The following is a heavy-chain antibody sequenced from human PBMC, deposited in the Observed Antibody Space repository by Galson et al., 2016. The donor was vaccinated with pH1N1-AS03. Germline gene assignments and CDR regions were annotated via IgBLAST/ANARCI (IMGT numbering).Heavy chain of an antibody. CDR3: TSGMVELDY. V-gene: IGHV3-7*01. D-gene: IGHD3-10*01. CDR1: GFRFIDYW. Sequence: SLRLSCSASGFRFIDYWMPWVRQAPGKGLEWVANIDQDGSEKYYMDSVEGRFTISRDNAKNSLSLQMNSLRSEDTAGYYCTSGMVELDYWGQGTLVTVSS. CDR2: IDQDGSEK. J-gene: IGHJ4*02.